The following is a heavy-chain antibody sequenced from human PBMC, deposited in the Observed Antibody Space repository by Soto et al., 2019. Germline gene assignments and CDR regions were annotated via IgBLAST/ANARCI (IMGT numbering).Heavy chain of an antibody. CDR1: GYTFTSYP. CDR3: ARGLGYCSSTSCLLDY. CDR2: INAGNGNT. Sequence: ASVKVSCKASGYTFTSYPMHWVRQAPGQRLEWMGWINAGNGNTKYSQKFQGRVTITRDTSTNTAYMELSSLRSEDTAVYYCARGLGYCSSTSCLLDYWGQGTLVTVSS. V-gene: IGHV1-3*01. J-gene: IGHJ4*02. D-gene: IGHD2-2*01.